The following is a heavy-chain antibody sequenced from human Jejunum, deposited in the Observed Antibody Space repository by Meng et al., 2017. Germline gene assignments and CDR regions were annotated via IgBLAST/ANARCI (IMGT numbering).Heavy chain of an antibody. CDR3: AKSWGSGTYLGGHY. J-gene: IGHJ4*01. D-gene: IGHD1-26*01. V-gene: IGHV3-30*18. CDR2: VSYHGYDQ. Sequence: GESLKISCAASGFTFSSYSLHWVRQAPGKGLEWVAVVSYHGYDQYYADSVKGRFIISRDNSNNTLFLQMNSLRAEDTAVYYCAKSWGSGTYLGGHYWGQGTLVTVSS. CDR1: GFTFSSYS.